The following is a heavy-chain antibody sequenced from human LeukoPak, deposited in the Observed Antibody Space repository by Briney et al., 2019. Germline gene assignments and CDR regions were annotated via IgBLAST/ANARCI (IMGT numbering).Heavy chain of an antibody. D-gene: IGHD6-19*01. CDR2: IRYDGGND. J-gene: IGHJ6*03. Sequence: AGTLRLSCAASGFIFSSYGMHWVRQAPGKGLEWVAFIRYDGGNDDYEDSVKGRFTISRDNSKNTLYLQMNSLRPEDTALYYCARSSGGLDYYFYMDVWGKGSTVAV. CDR1: GFIFSSYG. CDR3: ARSSGGLDYYFYMDV. V-gene: IGHV3-30*02.